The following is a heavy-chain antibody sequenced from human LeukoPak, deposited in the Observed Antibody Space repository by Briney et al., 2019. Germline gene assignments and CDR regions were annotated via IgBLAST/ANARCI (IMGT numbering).Heavy chain of an antibody. CDR3: AKSALVATPLFDY. V-gene: IGHV3-21*04. J-gene: IGHJ4*02. CDR1: GFTFSTYS. Sequence: GGSLRLSCAASGFTFSTYSMNWVRQAPGKGLEWVSSISSRNTYIYYADSVKGRFTISRDISKNAVYLQMNSLRAEDTAVYYCAKSALVATPLFDYWGQGTLVTVSS. D-gene: IGHD5-12*01. CDR2: ISSRNTYI.